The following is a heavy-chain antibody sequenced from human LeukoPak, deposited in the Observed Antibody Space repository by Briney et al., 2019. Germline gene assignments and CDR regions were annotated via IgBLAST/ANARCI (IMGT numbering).Heavy chain of an antibody. D-gene: IGHD3-22*01. CDR3: ARGSSGYYRVPFDY. V-gene: IGHV3-48*01. Sequence: GGSLRLSSAASGFTFSSYSMNWVRQATGKGLEWVSYISSSSSTIYYADSVKGRFTISRDNAKNSLYLQMNSLRVEDTALYYCARGSSGYYRVPFDYWGQGSLVTVSS. CDR1: GFTFSSYS. J-gene: IGHJ4*02. CDR2: ISSSSSTI.